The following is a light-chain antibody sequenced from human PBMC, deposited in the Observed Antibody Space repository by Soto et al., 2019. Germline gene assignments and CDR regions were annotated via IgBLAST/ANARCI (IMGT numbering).Light chain of an antibody. Sequence: QAVVTQEPSLTVSPGGTVTLTCGSSTGDVTSGHYPYWFQQEPGQAPRTLIYDTSSKNSWTPARFSGSLLGGKAALTLSGAQPEGETDYYCLLAYGSIRVFGGGTKLTVL. J-gene: IGLJ3*02. CDR1: TGDVTSGHY. CDR2: DTS. V-gene: IGLV7-46*01. CDR3: LLAYGSIRV.